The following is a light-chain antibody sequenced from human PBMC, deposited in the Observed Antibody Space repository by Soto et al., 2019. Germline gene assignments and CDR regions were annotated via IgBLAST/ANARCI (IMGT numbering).Light chain of an antibody. Sequence: DIQMTQSPSTLSASVGDRVTITCRASQSISVWLAWYQQKAGKAPNLLIYKASRLESGVPSRFSGSGSETEFTLTISGLQPGDSATYYCQQYNSYPPTFGHGTKVDIK. CDR1: QSISVW. CDR3: QQYNSYPPT. V-gene: IGKV1-5*03. J-gene: IGKJ1*01. CDR2: KAS.